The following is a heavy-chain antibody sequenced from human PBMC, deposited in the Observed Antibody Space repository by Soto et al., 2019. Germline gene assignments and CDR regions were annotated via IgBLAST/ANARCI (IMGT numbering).Heavy chain of an antibody. D-gene: IGHD3-10*01. CDR3: AKDRSPSKQPLYYDN. CDR2: VSGSGGST. V-gene: IGHV3-23*01. J-gene: IGHJ4*02. CDR1: GFTFSSYA. Sequence: EVQLLASGGGLVQPRGSLRLSCVASGFTFSSYAMSWVRQAPGKGLEWVSAVSGSGGSTYYADSVKGRFTISRANSENTLSLQMNSLRAEDTAVYYCAKDRSPSKQPLYYDNWGQGTLVTVSS.